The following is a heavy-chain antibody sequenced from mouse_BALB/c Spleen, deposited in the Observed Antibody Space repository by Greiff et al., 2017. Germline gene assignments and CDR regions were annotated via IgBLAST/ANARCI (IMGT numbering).Heavy chain of an antibody. V-gene: IGHV2-9*02. CDR3: ARDENYGQALFAY. J-gene: IGHJ3*01. CDR2: IWAGGST. CDR1: GFSLTSYG. Sequence: VMLVESGPGLVAPSQSLSITCTVSGFSLTSYGVHWVRQPPGKGLEWLGVIWAGGSTNYNSALMSRLSISKDNSKSQVFLKMNSLQTDDTARYYCARDENYGQALFAYWGQGTLVTVSA. D-gene: IGHD1-2*01.